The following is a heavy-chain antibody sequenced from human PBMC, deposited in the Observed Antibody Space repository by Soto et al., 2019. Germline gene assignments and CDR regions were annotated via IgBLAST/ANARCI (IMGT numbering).Heavy chain of an antibody. J-gene: IGHJ4*02. Sequence: QVQLVQSGAEVRKPGSSVRVSCKASGGSFNRHTISWVRQAPGQGLEGMGGIIPIFGTANHAQKFQGRVTISADESTSTVYMEWSSLRSDDTAIYYCARGWGYDSTDYYYAYWGQGTLVIVSS. CDR1: GGSFNRHT. CDR3: ARGWGYDSTDYYYAY. V-gene: IGHV1-69*01. D-gene: IGHD3-22*01. CDR2: IIPIFGTA.